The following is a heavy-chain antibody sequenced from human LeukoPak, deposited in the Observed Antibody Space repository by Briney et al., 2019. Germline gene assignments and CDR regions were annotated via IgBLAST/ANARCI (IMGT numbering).Heavy chain of an antibody. D-gene: IGHD3-9*01. V-gene: IGHV3-23*01. Sequence: GGSLRLSCVVSGLTFSNVWMSWVRQAPGKGLEWVSAISGSGGSTYYADSVKGRFTISRDNSKNTLYLQMNSLRAEDTAVYYCAKAHYDILTGYYRFDYWGQGTLVTVSS. J-gene: IGHJ4*02. CDR1: GLTFSNVW. CDR3: AKAHYDILTGYYRFDY. CDR2: ISGSGGST.